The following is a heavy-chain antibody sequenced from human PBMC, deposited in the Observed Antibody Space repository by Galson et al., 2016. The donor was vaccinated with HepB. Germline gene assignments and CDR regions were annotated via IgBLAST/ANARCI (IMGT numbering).Heavy chain of an antibody. J-gene: IGHJ4*02. Sequence: ETLSLTCIVSGGSISSGGYFWSWIRQSPGKGLEWIAYISYSGSTIYNPSLKSRVIISLDTSKNQFSLKLSSVTAADTAVYYCASRYGDYDHYFDYWGQGSLVTVSS. CDR1: GGSISSGGYF. CDR3: ASRYGDYDHYFDY. D-gene: IGHD4-17*01. V-gene: IGHV4-61*08. CDR2: ISYSGST.